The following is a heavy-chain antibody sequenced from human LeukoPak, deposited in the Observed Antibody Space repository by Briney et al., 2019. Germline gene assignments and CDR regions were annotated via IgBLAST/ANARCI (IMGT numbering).Heavy chain of an antibody. V-gene: IGHV1-2*02. CDR3: ARGGTGWAFDY. J-gene: IGHJ4*02. D-gene: IGHD6-19*01. Sequence: GASVKVSCKASGYTLTGYYIHWVRQAPGQGLGWMGWINPNSGETNYPQRLQGRVTLTVDTSISTAFMELNRLRSDDTAVYYCARGGTGWAFDYWGQGTLVTVSS. CDR1: GYTLTGYY. CDR2: INPNSGET.